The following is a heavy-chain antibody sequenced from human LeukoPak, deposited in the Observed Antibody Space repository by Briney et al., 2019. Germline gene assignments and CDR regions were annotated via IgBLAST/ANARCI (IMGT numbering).Heavy chain of an antibody. D-gene: IGHD6-13*01. CDR2: ISGSGGST. J-gene: IGHJ4*02. V-gene: IGHV3-23*01. CDR3: AKGVAAAGLFDY. Sequence: GGSLRLSCAASGFTFSSYAMSWVRQAPGKGLEWVSAISGSGGSTYYADSAKGRFTVSRDNSKNTLYLQMNSLRVEDTAVYYCAKGVAAAGLFDYWGRGTLVTVSS. CDR1: GFTFSSYA.